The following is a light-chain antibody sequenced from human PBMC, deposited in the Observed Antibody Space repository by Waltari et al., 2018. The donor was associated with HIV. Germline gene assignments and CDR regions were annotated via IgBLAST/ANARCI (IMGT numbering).Light chain of an antibody. Sequence: QSVLNQSPSASGTPAQWVIISCSGSSSNIGRNTVTWYQQFPGTAPKLLIYSYGQRPSGVPERFPGSKSATSASLAISGLRSEDEADYYCATWDDSLNAWVFGGGTKLTVL. CDR2: SYG. CDR3: ATWDDSLNAWV. J-gene: IGLJ3*02. V-gene: IGLV1-44*01. CDR1: SSNIGRNT.